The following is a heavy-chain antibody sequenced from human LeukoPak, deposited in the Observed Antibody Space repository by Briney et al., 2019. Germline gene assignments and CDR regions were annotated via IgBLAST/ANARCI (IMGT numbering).Heavy chain of an antibody. CDR2: ISYDGSNK. J-gene: IGHJ4*02. CDR3: AKSGYNRFDY. V-gene: IGHV3-30*04. CDR1: GFTFSSYA. Sequence: GGSLRLSCAASGFTFSSYAMHWVRQAPGKGLEWVAVISYDGSNKYYADSVKGRFTISRDNSKNTLYLQMNSLRAEDTSVYYCAKSGYNRFDYWGQGTLVTVSS. D-gene: IGHD5-24*01.